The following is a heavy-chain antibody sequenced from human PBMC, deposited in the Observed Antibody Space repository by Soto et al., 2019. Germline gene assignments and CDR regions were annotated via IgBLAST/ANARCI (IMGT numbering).Heavy chain of an antibody. V-gene: IGHV4-30-4*01. CDR3: VGVLDKGVDY. J-gene: IGHJ4*02. Sequence: TQSVSCPVSGASTRSGDYYWSWIRQPPGKGLEWIGYIYYSGSTYYNPSLKSRVTISVDTSKNQFSLKLSSVTAADTAVYYCVGVLDKGVDYWGQGTLVIVSS. CDR1: GASTRSGDYY. D-gene: IGHD1-26*01. CDR2: IYYSGST.